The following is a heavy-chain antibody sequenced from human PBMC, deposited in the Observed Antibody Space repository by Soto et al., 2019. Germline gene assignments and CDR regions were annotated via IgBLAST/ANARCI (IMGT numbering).Heavy chain of an antibody. D-gene: IGHD6-6*01. Sequence: SETLSLTCTVSGGSISSSSYYWGWIRQPPGKGLEWIGSIYYSGSTYYNPSLKSRVTISVDTSKNQFSLKLSSVTAADTAVYYCAILVLAARDYWGQGTLVTVSS. CDR2: IYYSGST. CDR3: AILVLAARDY. J-gene: IGHJ4*02. CDR1: GGSISSSSYY. V-gene: IGHV4-39*01.